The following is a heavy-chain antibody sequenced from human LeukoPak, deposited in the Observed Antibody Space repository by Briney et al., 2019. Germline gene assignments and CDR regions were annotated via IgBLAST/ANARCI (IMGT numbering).Heavy chain of an antibody. D-gene: IGHD5-18*01. CDR3: ARELPDTAIPDY. V-gene: IGHV1-69*13. CDR2: IIPIFGTA. CDR1: GGTFSSYA. Sequence: GASVKVSCKASGGTFSSYAISWVRQAPGQGLEWMGGIIPIFGTANYAQQFQGRVTITADESTSTAYMELSSLRSEDTAVYYCARELPDTAIPDYWGQGTLVTVSS. J-gene: IGHJ4*02.